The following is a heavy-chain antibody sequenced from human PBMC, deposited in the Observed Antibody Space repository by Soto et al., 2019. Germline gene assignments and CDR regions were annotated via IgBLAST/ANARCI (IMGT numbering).Heavy chain of an antibody. CDR2: ISPYNGKK. V-gene: IGHV1-18*01. J-gene: IGHJ5*02. CDR1: VYTFTSYD. CDR3: ARDRDRVRLDP. Sequence: VQSGPEVKRPGASLIVSCKTSVYTFTSYDVYWVRQAPGQGLEWIGWISPYNGKKKYLEKFQGRVDMTFDTATSTVYLEVRGLKFDDTAVYYCARDRDRVRLDPWGQGTLVPVSS.